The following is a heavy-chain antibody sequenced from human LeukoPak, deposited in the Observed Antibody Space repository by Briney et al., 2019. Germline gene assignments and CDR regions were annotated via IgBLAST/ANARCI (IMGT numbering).Heavy chain of an antibody. CDR1: GETFSRYG. CDR2: IIPKAGTP. J-gene: IGHJ3*02. CDR3: ARDCSGLGSNSGPCGFDI. D-gene: IGHD3/OR15-3a*01. Sequence: ASVKVSCKTSGETFSRYGISWVRQAPGQGLEWMGGIIPKAGTPNYAQKFRGRVTITTDESTTTAYMELSSLRTDDTAVYFCARDCSGLGSNSGPCGFDIWGQGTMVTVSS. V-gene: IGHV1-69*05.